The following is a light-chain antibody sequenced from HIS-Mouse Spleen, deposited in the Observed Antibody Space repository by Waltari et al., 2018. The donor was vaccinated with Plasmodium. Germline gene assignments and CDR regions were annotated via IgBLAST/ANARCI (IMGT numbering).Light chain of an antibody. Sequence: SYELTQPPSVSVSPGQTASITCSGDKLGDKYACWYQQKPGQSPVLVIYQDSKRHSGSPGRVSGSGSRTTVTLTISGVQAEDEADYYCKSADSSGTDRVFGGGTKQTVL. J-gene: IGLJ2*01. V-gene: IGLV3-25*03. CDR2: QDS. CDR1: KLGDKY. CDR3: KSADSSGTDRV.